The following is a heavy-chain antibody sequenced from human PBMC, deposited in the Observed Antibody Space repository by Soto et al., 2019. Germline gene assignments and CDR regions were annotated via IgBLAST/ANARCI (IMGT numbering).Heavy chain of an antibody. CDR1: GFTFSAYG. Sequence: SGGSLRLSCAASGFTFSAYGMHWVRQAPGKGLEWVAVISYEGSRKFYADSVKGRFTISRDDSENTVYLQMNSLRPEDTSIYYCAKDWTPRQVPQYFFDFWGQGTLVTVSS. CDR2: ISYEGSRK. V-gene: IGHV3-30*18. CDR3: AKDWTPRQVPQYFFDF. J-gene: IGHJ4*02. D-gene: IGHD3-3*01.